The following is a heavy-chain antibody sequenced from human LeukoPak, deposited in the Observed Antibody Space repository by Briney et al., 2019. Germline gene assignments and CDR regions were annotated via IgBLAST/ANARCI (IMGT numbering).Heavy chain of an antibody. CDR3: ARREPHGDYGGKIRYYYYMDV. Sequence: PSETLSLTCAVYGGSFSGYYWSWIRQPPGKGLEWIGEIIHRGSTNYNPSLKSRVTMSVDTSKNQFSLKLSSLTAADTAMYYCARREPHGDYGGKIRYYYYMDVWGKGTTITISS. CDR1: GGSFSGYY. CDR2: IIHRGST. D-gene: IGHD4-23*01. J-gene: IGHJ6*03. V-gene: IGHV4-34*12.